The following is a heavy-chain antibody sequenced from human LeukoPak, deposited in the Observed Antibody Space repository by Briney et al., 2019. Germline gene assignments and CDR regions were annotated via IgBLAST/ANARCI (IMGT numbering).Heavy chain of an antibody. J-gene: IGHJ4*02. CDR1: GGSFSGYY. CDR3: ARGLTGSSRYFDS. CDR2: INHSGNT. V-gene: IGHV4-34*01. D-gene: IGHD3-10*01. Sequence: SETLSLTCAVYGGSFSGYYWSWIRQPPGKGLEWIGEINHSGNTNYNPSLKSRVTISVDTSKNQFSLKLTSVTAADTSVYYCARGLTGSSRYFDSWGQGTLVTVSS.